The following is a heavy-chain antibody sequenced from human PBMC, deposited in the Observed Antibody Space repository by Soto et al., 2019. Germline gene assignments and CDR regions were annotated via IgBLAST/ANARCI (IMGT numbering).Heavy chain of an antibody. CDR2: IDSSGST. V-gene: IGHV4-59*01. Sequence: PSETLSLTCTVSGVSISFYYWSWIRQPSGKGLEWIAYIDSSGSTKYNPSLKSRVTISLDTSRNQLSLKLNSVTAADTAVYYCAREGYSSRWNPIDYWGQGTQVTVSS. CDR3: AREGYSSRWNPIDY. CDR1: GVSISFYY. J-gene: IGHJ4*02. D-gene: IGHD6-13*01.